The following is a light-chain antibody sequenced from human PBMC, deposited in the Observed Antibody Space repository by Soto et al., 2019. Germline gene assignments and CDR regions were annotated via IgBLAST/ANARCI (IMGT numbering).Light chain of an antibody. CDR1: QSISSR. J-gene: IGKJ1*01. V-gene: IGKV1-5*03. Sequence: DIQMTQSPSTLSASVGDRVTITCRASQSISSRLAWYQQKPGKAPNLLIYKASSLESGVPSRFSGSASGTEFTLNISSLQPDDFATYYCQQYNSYPWTFGQGTKVEIK. CDR2: KAS. CDR3: QQYNSYPWT.